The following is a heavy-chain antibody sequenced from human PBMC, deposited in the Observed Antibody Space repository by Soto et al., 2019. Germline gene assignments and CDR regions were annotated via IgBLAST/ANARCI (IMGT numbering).Heavy chain of an antibody. V-gene: IGHV1-69*01. CDR3: ARPRGSYSSGDYCFDY. Sequence: QVQLVQSGAEVKQPGSSVKVSCKTSGGTFSTYAIYWVRQAPGQGLEWMGAIIPLFGTADYAQKFQGRVTITADESTSTAYMELSSLTSEDTDVYYCARPRGSYSSGDYCFDYWGQGPLVTVSS. D-gene: IGHD6-19*01. CDR1: GGTFSTYA. J-gene: IGHJ4*02. CDR2: IIPLFGTA.